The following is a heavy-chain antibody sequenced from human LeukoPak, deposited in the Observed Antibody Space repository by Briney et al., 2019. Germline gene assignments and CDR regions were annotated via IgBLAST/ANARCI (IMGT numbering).Heavy chain of an antibody. J-gene: IGHJ4*02. CDR1: GFTFSSYA. CDR3: ARLGSSSDF. CDR2: ISGSGGST. D-gene: IGHD2-2*01. Sequence: PGGSLRLSCAASGFTFSSYAMSWVRQAPGKGLEWVSAISGSGGSTYYADSVKGRFTISRDNAKNSLYLQMNSLRAEDTAVYYCARLGSSSDFWGQGTLVTVSS. V-gene: IGHV3-23*01.